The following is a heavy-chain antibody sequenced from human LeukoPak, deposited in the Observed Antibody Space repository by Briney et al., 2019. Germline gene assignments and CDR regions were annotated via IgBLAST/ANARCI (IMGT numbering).Heavy chain of an antibody. CDR1: GGTFSSYA. D-gene: IGHD3-3*01. CDR2: MNPNSGNT. V-gene: IGHV1-8*03. Sequence: GASVKVSCKASGGTFSSYAISWVRQAPGQGLEWMGRMNPNSGNTGYAQKFQGRVTITRNTSISTAYMELSSLRSEDTAVYYCARGEEWLTDYWGQGTLVTVSS. J-gene: IGHJ4*02. CDR3: ARGEEWLTDY.